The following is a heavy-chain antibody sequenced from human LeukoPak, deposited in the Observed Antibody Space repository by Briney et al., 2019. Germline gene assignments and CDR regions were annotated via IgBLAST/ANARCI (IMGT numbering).Heavy chain of an antibody. D-gene: IGHD3-10*01. V-gene: IGHV4-34*01. CDR1: GGSFSGYY. J-gene: IGHJ5*02. Sequence: SETLSLTCAVYGGSFSGYYWSWIRQPPGKGLAWVGEINHSGSTNYNPSLKSRVTISVDTSKNQFSLKLSSVTAADTAVYYCAVGDYYGSGSYPNWFDPWGQGTLVTVSS. CDR2: INHSGST. CDR3: AVGDYYGSGSYPNWFDP.